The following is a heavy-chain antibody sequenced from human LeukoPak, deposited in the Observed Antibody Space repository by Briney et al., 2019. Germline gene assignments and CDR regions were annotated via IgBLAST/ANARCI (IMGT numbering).Heavy chain of an antibody. J-gene: IGHJ3*02. CDR2: IYHSWST. D-gene: IGHD2-15*01. V-gene: IGHV4-30-2*01. CDR3: ARGHCSGGSCYGPDAFDI. Sequence: PSQTLSLTCAVSGSSISSGGYSLSWIRQPPGKGLEWIGYIYHSWSTYYNPSLKSRVTISVDRSKNQFSLKLSSVTAADTAVYYCARGHCSGGSCYGPDAFDIWGQGTMVTVSS. CDR1: GSSISSGGYS.